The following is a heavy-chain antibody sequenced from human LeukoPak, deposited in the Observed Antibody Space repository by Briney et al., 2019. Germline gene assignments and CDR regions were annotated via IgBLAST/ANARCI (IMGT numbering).Heavy chain of an antibody. CDR2: ISSSSSYI. V-gene: IGHV3-21*01. CDR1: GFTFSSYS. Sequence: GGSLRLSCAASGFTFSSYSMNWVRQAPGKGLEWVSSISSSSSYIYYADSVKGRFTISRDNAKNSLYPQMNSLRAEDTAVYYCARSRIAYYYYYYGMDVWGQGTTVTVSS. CDR3: ARSRIAYYYYYYGMDV. J-gene: IGHJ6*02. D-gene: IGHD6-6*01.